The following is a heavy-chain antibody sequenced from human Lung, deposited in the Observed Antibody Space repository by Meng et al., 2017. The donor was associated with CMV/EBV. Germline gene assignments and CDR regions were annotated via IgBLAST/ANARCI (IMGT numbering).Heavy chain of an antibody. CDR1: GLTVSRNY. J-gene: IGHJ4*02. Sequence: GGSLRLXCAASGLTVSRNYMNWVRQAPGPGLEWVSVLYPSGATFYADSAKGRFTISRDSSKNTLYLQMNSLRLDDTAVYYCARDRGALWFGKFDSWGQGTXVTVYS. CDR3: ARDRGALWFGKFDS. V-gene: IGHV3-53*01. D-gene: IGHD3-10*01. CDR2: LYPSGAT.